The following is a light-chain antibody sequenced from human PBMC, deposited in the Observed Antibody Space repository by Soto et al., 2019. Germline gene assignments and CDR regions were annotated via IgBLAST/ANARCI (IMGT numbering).Light chain of an antibody. CDR3: SSYATSILEV. Sequence: QSALTQPASVSGSPGQSITISCTGTSSDVGGYNFVSWYQQHPGKAPKLMICDVSNRPSGVSDRFSGSKSGNTASLTIFGLQAEDEADYYCSSYATSILEVFGTGTKVTVL. J-gene: IGLJ1*01. CDR1: SSDVGGYNF. CDR2: DVS. V-gene: IGLV2-14*03.